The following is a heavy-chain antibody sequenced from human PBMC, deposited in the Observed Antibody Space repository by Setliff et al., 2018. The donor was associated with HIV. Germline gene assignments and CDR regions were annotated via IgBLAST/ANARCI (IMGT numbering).Heavy chain of an antibody. CDR1: GFTFSDYW. J-gene: IGHJ6*02. Sequence: ETLRLSCTASGFTFSDYWMHWVRRGPGRGLEWVSRIGRDGTVANYADSVKGRFTISRDNSKNTLYLQMNSLRAEDTAVYYCAKDNDYVWGSFSAASKGRYGMDVWGQGTTVTVSS. CDR2: IGRDGTVA. D-gene: IGHD3-16*01. V-gene: IGHV3-74*01. CDR3: AKDNDYVWGSFSAASKGRYGMDV.